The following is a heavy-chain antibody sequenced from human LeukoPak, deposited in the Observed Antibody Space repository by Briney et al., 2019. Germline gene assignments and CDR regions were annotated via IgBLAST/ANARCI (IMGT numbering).Heavy chain of an antibody. V-gene: IGHV3-7*03. CDR2: IKQDGSER. D-gene: IGHD3-16*01. CDR1: GPTFSNYW. Sequence: GGSLRLSCAASGPTFSNYWMDWVRQAPGKGLEWVANIKQDGSERNYVDSVKGRFIISRDNAKNSLYLQMNTLRADDTAVYYCARDGFGTGSNWGQGTLVTVSS. J-gene: IGHJ4*02. CDR3: ARDGFGTGSN.